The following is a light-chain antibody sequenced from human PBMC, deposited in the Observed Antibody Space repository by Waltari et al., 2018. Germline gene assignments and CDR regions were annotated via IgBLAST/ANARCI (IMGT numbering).Light chain of an antibody. V-gene: IGKV3-11*01. CDR2: DTS. CDR3: QQRRSWPLS. CDR1: QSVTNY. J-gene: IGKJ4*01. Sequence: DIVLTQSQAILSLSPGERASLSCRASQSVTNYLAWYQQKPGQAPRLLIYDTSNRATGIPARFTGSGFGTDFTLTISSLEPEDFAVYYCQQRRSWPLSFGGGTKVEIK.